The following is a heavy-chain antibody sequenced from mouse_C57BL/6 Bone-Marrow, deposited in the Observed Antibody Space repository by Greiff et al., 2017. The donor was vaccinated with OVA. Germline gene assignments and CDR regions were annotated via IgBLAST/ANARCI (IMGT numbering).Heavy chain of an antibody. CDR2: IYPGSGNT. Sequence: VKLQQSGAELVRPGASVKLSCKAPGYTFTDYYINWVKQRPGQGLEWIARIYPGSGNTYYNEKFKGKATLTAEKSSSTAYMQLSSLTSEDSAVYFCARADYYGSSYDAMDYWGQGTSVTVSS. J-gene: IGHJ4*01. D-gene: IGHD1-1*01. CDR3: ARADYYGSSYDAMDY. V-gene: IGHV1-76*01. CDR1: GYTFTDYY.